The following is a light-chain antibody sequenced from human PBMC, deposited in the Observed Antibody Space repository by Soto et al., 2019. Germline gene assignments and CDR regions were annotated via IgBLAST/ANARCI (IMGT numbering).Light chain of an antibody. J-gene: IGKJ1*01. Sequence: EKVMTQSPATLSVSPGERATLSCRASQSVSSNLAWYQQKPGQAPRLLIYDASTRATGIPARFSGSGSGTVFTLTIISLQSEDLAVYYCQQYDDWPETFGQGTKVDIK. CDR2: DAS. CDR1: QSVSSN. CDR3: QQYDDWPET. V-gene: IGKV3-15*01.